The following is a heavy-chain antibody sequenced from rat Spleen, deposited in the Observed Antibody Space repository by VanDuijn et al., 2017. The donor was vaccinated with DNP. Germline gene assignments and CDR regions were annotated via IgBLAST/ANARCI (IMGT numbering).Heavy chain of an antibody. Sequence: EVKLVESGGGLVQPGRSLKLSCVASGFNFNDYWMGWIRQVPGKGLEWVASIASDGGSTYYPDSVKGRFTISRDNAKNTLYLQMNSLRSEDTATYYCSRVDNYDYYGLDVWGQGTSVTVSS. J-gene: IGHJ4*01. V-gene: IGHV5-31*01. D-gene: IGHD1-10*01. CDR3: SRVDNYDYYGLDV. CDR2: IASDGGST. CDR1: GFNFNDYW.